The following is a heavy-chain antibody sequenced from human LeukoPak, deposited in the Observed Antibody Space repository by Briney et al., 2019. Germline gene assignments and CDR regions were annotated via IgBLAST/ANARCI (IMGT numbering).Heavy chain of an antibody. V-gene: IGHV4-59*08. CDR1: GGFISSYY. Sequence: ASETLSLTCTVSGGFISSYYWSWIRQPPGKGLEWIGYIYYSGSTNYNPSLKSRVTISVDTSKNQFSLKLSSVTAADTAVYYCARHGRAFDYWGQGTLVTVSS. CDR3: ARHGRAFDY. J-gene: IGHJ4*02. CDR2: IYYSGST. D-gene: IGHD1-1*01.